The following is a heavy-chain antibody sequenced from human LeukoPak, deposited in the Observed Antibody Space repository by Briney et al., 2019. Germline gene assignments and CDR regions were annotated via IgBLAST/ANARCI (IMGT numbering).Heavy chain of an antibody. V-gene: IGHV4-39*01. CDR3: ARQGTATTGSTMVRGVREIDY. J-gene: IGHJ4*02. CDR1: GGSISSSSYY. CDR2: IYYSGSA. Sequence: SETLSLTCTVSGGSISSSSYYWGWIRQPPGKGLEWIGSIYYSGSAYSNPSLKSRVTISVDTSKNQFSLKLSSVTAADTAVYYRARQGTATTGSTMVRGVREIDYWGQGTLVTVSS. D-gene: IGHD3-10*01.